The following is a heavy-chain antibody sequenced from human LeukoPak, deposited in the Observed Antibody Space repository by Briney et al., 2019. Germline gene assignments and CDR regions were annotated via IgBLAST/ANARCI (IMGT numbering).Heavy chain of an antibody. CDR2: IRYDGSNK. CDR1: GFTFSSYG. CDR3: AKGSKYYGSGSSDY. V-gene: IGHV3-30*02. Sequence: GGSLRLSCAASGFTFSSYGMPWVRQAPGKGLEWVAFIRYDGSNKYYADSVKGRFTISRDNSKNTLYLQMNSLRAEDTAVYYCAKGSKYYGSGSSDYWGQGTLVTVSS. D-gene: IGHD3-10*01. J-gene: IGHJ4*02.